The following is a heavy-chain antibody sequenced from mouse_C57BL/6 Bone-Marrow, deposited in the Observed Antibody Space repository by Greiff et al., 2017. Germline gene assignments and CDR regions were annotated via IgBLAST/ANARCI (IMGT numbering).Heavy chain of an antibody. Sequence: VQLQQPGTELVKPGASVKLSCKASGYTFTSYWMHWVKQRPGQGLEWIGNINPSNGGTNYNEKFKSKATLTVDKSSSTAYMQLSSLTSEDSAVYYCARGDYDKMAWFAYWGQGTLVTVSA. CDR3: ARGDYDKMAWFAY. CDR1: GYTFTSYW. CDR2: INPSNGGT. V-gene: IGHV1-53*01. D-gene: IGHD2-4*01. J-gene: IGHJ3*01.